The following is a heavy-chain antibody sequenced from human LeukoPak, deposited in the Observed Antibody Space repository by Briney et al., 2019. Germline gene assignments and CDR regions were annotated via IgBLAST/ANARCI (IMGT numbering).Heavy chain of an antibody. V-gene: IGHV3-23*01. J-gene: IGHJ4*02. Sequence: PGGSLRLSCAASGFTFSSYAMFWVRQAPGKGLEWVSAISGSGGSTYYADSVKGRFTISRDNSKNTLYLQMNSLRAEDTAVYYCAKDTIKIVVVVAGYLDYWGQGTLVTVSS. D-gene: IGHD2-15*01. CDR3: AKDTIKIVVVVAGYLDY. CDR1: GFTFSSYA. CDR2: ISGSGGST.